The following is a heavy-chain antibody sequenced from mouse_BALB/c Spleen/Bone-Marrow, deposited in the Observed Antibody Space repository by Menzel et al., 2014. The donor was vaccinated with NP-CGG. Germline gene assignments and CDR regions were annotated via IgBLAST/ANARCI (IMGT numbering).Heavy chain of an antibody. Sequence: GAELVKPGASVKMSCKASGYTFTSYWMHWVKQRPGQGLEWIGVIDPSDSYTSYNQKFKGKATLTVDTSSSTTYMQLSSLTSEDSAVYYCTRSRDYGNWFAYWGQGTLVTVSA. CDR3: TRSRDYGNWFAY. CDR2: IDPSDSYT. J-gene: IGHJ3*01. D-gene: IGHD2-1*01. CDR1: GYTFTSYW. V-gene: IGHV1S127*01.